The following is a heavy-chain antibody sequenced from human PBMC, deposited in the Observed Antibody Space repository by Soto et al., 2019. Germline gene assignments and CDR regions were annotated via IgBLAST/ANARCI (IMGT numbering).Heavy chain of an antibody. J-gene: IGHJ5*02. Sequence: GASVKVSCKASGYTFTGYYMHWVRQAPGQGLEWMGWINPNSGGTNYAQKFQGWVTMTRDTSISTAYMELSRLRSDDTAVYYCARAPGYCRGGSCYWFDPWGQGTLVTVS. CDR1: GYTFTGYY. CDR2: INPNSGGT. D-gene: IGHD2-15*01. CDR3: ARAPGYCRGGSCYWFDP. V-gene: IGHV1-2*04.